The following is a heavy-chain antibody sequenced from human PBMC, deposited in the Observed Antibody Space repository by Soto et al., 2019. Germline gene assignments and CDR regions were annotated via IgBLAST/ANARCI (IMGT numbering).Heavy chain of an antibody. J-gene: IGHJ4*02. Sequence: WGSLRLSCAAAGFTFRDYTMTWVRQAPGQVLECISVILSDYNTFYAGSVKGRFTISRDNAKNTLYLQMNSLGAEDTAVYYCARGILVAAAGYLNYWGQGTLVTVSS. CDR1: GFTFRDYT. V-gene: IGHV3-21*01. D-gene: IGHD6-13*01. CDR3: ARGILVAAAGYLNY. CDR2: ILSDYNT.